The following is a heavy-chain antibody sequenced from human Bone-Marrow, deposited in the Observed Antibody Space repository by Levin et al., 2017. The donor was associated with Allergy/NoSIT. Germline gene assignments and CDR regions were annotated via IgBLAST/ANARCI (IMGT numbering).Heavy chain of an antibody. CDR2: ISYDGSNK. J-gene: IGHJ6*02. CDR1: GFTFSSYA. D-gene: IGHD2-21*02. V-gene: IGHV3-30*04. CDR3: ARGLGRHCGGDCHHPGMDV. Sequence: GESLKISCAASGFTFSSYAMHWVRQAPGKGLEWVAVISYDGSNKYYADSVKGRFTISRDNSKNTLYLQMNSLRAEDTAVYYCARGLGRHCGGDCHHPGMDVWGQGTTVTVSS.